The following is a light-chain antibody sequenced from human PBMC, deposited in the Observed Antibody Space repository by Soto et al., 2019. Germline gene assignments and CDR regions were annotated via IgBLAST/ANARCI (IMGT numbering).Light chain of an antibody. Sequence: EIVMTQSPATLSVSPGERATLSCRASQSVSSNLAWYQQKPGQAPRLLIYGASSRATDIPARFSGSGSGTEFTLTISSLQSEDFAVYYCQQYNKWGTFGQGTRVEIK. CDR2: GAS. CDR1: QSVSSN. J-gene: IGKJ1*01. CDR3: QQYNKWGT. V-gene: IGKV3-15*01.